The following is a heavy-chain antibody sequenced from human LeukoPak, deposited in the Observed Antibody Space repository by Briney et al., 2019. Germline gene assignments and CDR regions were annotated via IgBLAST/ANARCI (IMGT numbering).Heavy chain of an antibody. CDR3: ARDRGQWLVLPFDP. J-gene: IGHJ5*02. V-gene: IGHV3-30*04. CDR1: GFTFSSYA. CDR2: ISYDGSNK. Sequence: GGSLRLSCAASGFTFSSYAMHWARQAPGKGLEWVAVISYDGSNKYYADSVKGRFTISRDNSKNTLYLQMNSLRAEDTAVYYCARDRGQWLVLPFDPWGQGTLVTVSS. D-gene: IGHD6-19*01.